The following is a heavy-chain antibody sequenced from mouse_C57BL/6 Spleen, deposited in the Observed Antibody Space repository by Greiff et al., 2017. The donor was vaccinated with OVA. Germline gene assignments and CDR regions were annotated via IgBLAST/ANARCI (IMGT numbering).Heavy chain of an antibody. D-gene: IGHD1-1*01. CDR1: GFTFSSYG. J-gene: IGHJ4*01. V-gene: IGHV5-6*02. CDR3: ARLPITTVVATYYAMDY. CDR2: ISSGGSYT. Sequence: DVKLVESGGDLVKPGGSLKLSCAASGFTFSSYGMSWVRQTPDKRLEWVATISSGGSYTYSPDSVKGRFTISRDNAKNTLYLQMSSLKSEDTAMYYCARLPITTVVATYYAMDYWGQGTSVTVSS.